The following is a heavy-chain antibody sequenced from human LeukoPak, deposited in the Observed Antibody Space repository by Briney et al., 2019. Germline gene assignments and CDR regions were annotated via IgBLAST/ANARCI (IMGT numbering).Heavy chain of an antibody. J-gene: IGHJ3*02. Sequence: PSETLSLTCTVSGGSISSSSYYWGWIRQPPGKGLEWIGSIYYSGSTYYNPSLKSRVTISVDTSKNQFSLKLSSVTAADTAVYYCARDTFGGVADALDIWGQGTMVTVSS. CDR1: GGSISSSSYY. CDR3: ARDTFGGVADALDI. V-gene: IGHV4-39*01. CDR2: IYYSGST. D-gene: IGHD3-16*01.